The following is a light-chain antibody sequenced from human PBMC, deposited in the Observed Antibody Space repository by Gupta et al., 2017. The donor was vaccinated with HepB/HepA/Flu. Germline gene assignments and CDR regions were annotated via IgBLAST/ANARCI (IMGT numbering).Light chain of an antibody. J-gene: IGKJ5*01. CDR3: QQYDRTPIT. Sequence: DIVMTQSPDSLAVSLGERATINCKSSQSVLYSSNNKNYLGWYQQKAGQPPKLLIYWASTRQSGVPDRFSGSGSGTDFTLTISSLQAEDVALYYCQQYDRTPITFGQGTRLEIK. CDR2: WAS. V-gene: IGKV4-1*01. CDR1: QSVLYSSNNKNY.